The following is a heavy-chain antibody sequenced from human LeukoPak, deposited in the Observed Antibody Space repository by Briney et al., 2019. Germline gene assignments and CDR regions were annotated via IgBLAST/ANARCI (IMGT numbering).Heavy chain of an antibody. CDR1: GGSFSGYY. CDR3: ARGLRTVLRYFVGAEGFDY. J-gene: IGHJ4*02. CDR2: INHSGST. D-gene: IGHD3-9*01. V-gene: IGHV4-34*01. Sequence: NASETLSLTCAVYGGSFSGYYWSWIRQPPGKGLEWIGEINHSGSTNYNPSLKSRVTISVDTSKNQFSLKLSSVTAADTAVYYCARGLRTVLRYFVGAEGFDYWGQGTLVTVSS.